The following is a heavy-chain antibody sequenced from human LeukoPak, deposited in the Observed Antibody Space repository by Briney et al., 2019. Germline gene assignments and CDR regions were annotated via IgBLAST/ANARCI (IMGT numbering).Heavy chain of an antibody. D-gene: IGHD1-26*01. V-gene: IGHV3-43*02. CDR1: GFTFDDYA. CDR3: AKDRRPYSGSFLDY. J-gene: IGHJ4*02. CDR2: ISGDGGST. Sequence: GGSLRLSCAASGFTFDDYAMHWVRQAPGKGLEWVSLISGDGGSTYYADSVKGRFTISRVNSKNSLYLQMNSLKTEDTALYYCAKDRRPYSGSFLDYWGQGTLVTVSS.